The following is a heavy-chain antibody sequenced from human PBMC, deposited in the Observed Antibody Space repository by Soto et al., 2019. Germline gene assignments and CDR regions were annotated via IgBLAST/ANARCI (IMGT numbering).Heavy chain of an antibody. V-gene: IGHV1-69*06. CDR3: AREPYYYDSSGYYQFDY. Sequence: SVKVSCKASGGTVSSYAISWVRQAPGQGLEWMGGIIPIFGTANYAQKFQGRVTITADKSTSTAYMELSSLRSEDTAVYYCAREPYYYDSSGYYQFDYWGQGTLVTVSS. CDR1: GGTVSSYA. D-gene: IGHD3-22*01. CDR2: IIPIFGTA. J-gene: IGHJ4*02.